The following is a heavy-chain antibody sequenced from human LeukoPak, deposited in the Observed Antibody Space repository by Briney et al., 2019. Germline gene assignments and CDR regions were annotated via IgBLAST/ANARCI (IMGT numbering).Heavy chain of an antibody. V-gene: IGHV4-39*01. CDR2: IYFSGSP. D-gene: IGHD1-26*01. CDR3: ARHRSVKWELEGNWFDP. CDR1: GGTIRSSSFY. J-gene: IGHJ5*02. Sequence: SETLSLTCIVSGGTIRSSSFYWGWIRQPPGKGLEWIESIYFSGSPYYSPPLKSRVTISVDTSKNQFSLRLSSVIAADTAVYYCARHRSVKWELEGNWFDPWGQGTLVTVSS.